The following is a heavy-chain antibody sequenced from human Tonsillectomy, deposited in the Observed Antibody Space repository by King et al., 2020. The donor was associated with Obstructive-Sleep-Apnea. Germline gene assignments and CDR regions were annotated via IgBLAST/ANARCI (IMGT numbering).Heavy chain of an antibody. Sequence: QLVQSGAEVKKPGESLRISCKGSGYSFTSYYIVWVRQMPGRGLEWVGRIDPSDSFSNYSPSFEGHVTISVDKSINTAYLQWSSLKASDTAMYYCAKEYSSSWSGDYWGQGTLVTVSS. CDR1: GYSFTSYY. CDR3: AKEYSSSWSGDY. V-gene: IGHV5-10-1*03. CDR2: IDPSDSFS. D-gene: IGHD6-13*01. J-gene: IGHJ4*02.